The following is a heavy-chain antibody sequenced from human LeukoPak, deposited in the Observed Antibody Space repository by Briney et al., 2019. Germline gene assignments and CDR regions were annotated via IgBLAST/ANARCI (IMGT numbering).Heavy chain of an antibody. CDR3: ARALVDYGDFDFDL. Sequence: SQTLSLTCTVSGGSISSGDYYWSWIRQPPGKGLEWIGYIYYSGSTYYNPSLKSRVTISVDTSKNQFSLKLSSVTAADSAVYYCARALVDYGDFDFDLWGRGTLVTVSS. J-gene: IGHJ2*01. CDR2: IYYSGST. CDR1: GGSISSGDYY. V-gene: IGHV4-30-4*01. D-gene: IGHD4-17*01.